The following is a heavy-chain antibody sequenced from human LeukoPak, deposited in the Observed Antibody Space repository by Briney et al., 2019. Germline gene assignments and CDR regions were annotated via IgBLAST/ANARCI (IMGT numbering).Heavy chain of an antibody. Sequence: GGSLRLSCAASGFTFSSYGMHWVRQAPGKGLEWVSSISSSSSYIYYADSVKGRFTISRDNAKNSLYLQMNSLRAEDTAVYYCARDHPLMVRGVIISGWFDPWGQGTLVTVSS. V-gene: IGHV3-21*01. D-gene: IGHD3-10*01. CDR1: GFTFSSYG. CDR3: ARDHPLMVRGVIISGWFDP. CDR2: ISSSSSYI. J-gene: IGHJ5*02.